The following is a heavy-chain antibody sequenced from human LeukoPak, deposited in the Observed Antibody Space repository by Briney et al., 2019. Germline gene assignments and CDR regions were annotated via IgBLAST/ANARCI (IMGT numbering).Heavy chain of an antibody. CDR1: GGSFSGYY. J-gene: IGHJ4*02. D-gene: IGHD3-16*01. Sequence: SETLSLTCAVYGGSFSGYYWSWIRQPPGKGLEWIGEINHSGSTNYNPSLKSRVTISIDTSKNQFSLKLNSVTAADTAVYYCARVIGSYGDSAYWGQGTLVTVSS. CDR3: ARVIGSYGDSAY. CDR2: INHSGST. V-gene: IGHV4-34*01.